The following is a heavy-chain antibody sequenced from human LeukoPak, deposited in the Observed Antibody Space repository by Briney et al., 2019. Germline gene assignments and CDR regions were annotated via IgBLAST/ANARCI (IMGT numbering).Heavy chain of an antibody. CDR3: AREQYSSSWYYGWYYYYYMDV. J-gene: IGHJ6*03. Sequence: TGGSLRLSCAASGFTFSDYYMSWIRQAPGKGLEWVSYISSSGSTIYYADSVKGRFTISRDNAKNSLYLQMNSLRAEDTAVYYCAREQYSSSWYYGWYYYYYMDVWGKGTTVTISS. D-gene: IGHD6-13*01. CDR2: ISSSGSTI. V-gene: IGHV3-11*01. CDR1: GFTFSDYY.